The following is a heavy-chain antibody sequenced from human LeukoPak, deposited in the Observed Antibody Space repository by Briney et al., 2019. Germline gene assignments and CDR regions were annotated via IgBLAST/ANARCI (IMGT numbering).Heavy chain of an antibody. CDR1: GYSISSGYY. V-gene: IGHV4-38-2*02. CDR2: IYHSGST. J-gene: IGHJ5*02. Sequence: SETLSLTCTVSGYSISSGYYWGWIRQPPGKGLEWIGSIYHSGSTYYNPSLKSRVTISVDTSKNQFSLKPTSVTAADNAAYSSASVQGSNNWFDPWGQGTLVTVSS. CDR3: ASVQGSNNWFDP. D-gene: IGHD1-1*01.